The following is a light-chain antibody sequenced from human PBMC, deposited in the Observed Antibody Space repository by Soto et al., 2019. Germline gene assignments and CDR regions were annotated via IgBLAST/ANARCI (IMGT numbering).Light chain of an antibody. V-gene: IGLV2-14*01. CDR3: TSYTSSATLYV. CDR2: EVR. J-gene: IGLJ1*01. CDR1: SSDVGDYNY. Sequence: AVLTQRASVSVSPGQVVTISCTGSSSDVGDYNYVSWYQQHPGKAPKLIIFEVRNRPSGVSNRFSGSKSGNTASLSISGLQAEDEADYYCTSYTSSATLYVFGTGTKVTVL.